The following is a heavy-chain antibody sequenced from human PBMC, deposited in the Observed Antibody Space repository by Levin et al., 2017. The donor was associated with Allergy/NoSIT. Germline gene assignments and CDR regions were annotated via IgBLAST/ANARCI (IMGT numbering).Heavy chain of an antibody. CDR1: GGSISSSCY. Sequence: SETLSLTCTVSGGSISSSCYWSWIRQHPGKGLEWIGYIYYTGTTYYNPSLQSRLSISVDTSENEFSLQLSSVTAADTAVYYCARSAETSVYDSSGYFYADSWGQGTLVTVSS. J-gene: IGHJ5*01. V-gene: IGHV4-31*03. CDR3: ARSAETSVYDSSGYFYADS. CDR2: IYYTGTT. D-gene: IGHD3-22*01.